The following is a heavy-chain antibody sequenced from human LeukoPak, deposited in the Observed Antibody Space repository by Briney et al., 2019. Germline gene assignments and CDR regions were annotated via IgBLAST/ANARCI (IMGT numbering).Heavy chain of an antibody. J-gene: IGHJ4*02. V-gene: IGHV3-23*01. D-gene: IGHD6-19*01. Sequence: GGSLRLSCAASGFAFSNQAMGCVRQAPGKGLEWVSVISDSGSITYYADSVKGRFTISRDNSKNTLFLQMNSLRAEDTAVYYCAKDARRTSGWYFFDYWGQGTLVTVSS. CDR1: GFAFSNQA. CDR3: AKDARRTSGWYFFDY. CDR2: ISDSGSIT.